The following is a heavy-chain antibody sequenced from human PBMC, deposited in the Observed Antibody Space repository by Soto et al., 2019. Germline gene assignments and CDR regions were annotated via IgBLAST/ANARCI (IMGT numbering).Heavy chain of an antibody. CDR3: ARDLAAAGWFDP. V-gene: IGHV1-46*01. CDR1: GYTFTSYY. J-gene: IGHJ5*02. CDR2: INPSGGST. Sequence: ASVKVSGKASGYTFTSYYMHWVRQAPGQGLEWMGIINPSGGSTSYAQKFQGRVTMTRDTSTSTVYMELSSLRSEDTAVYYCARDLAAAGWFDPWGQGTLVTVSS. D-gene: IGHD6-13*01.